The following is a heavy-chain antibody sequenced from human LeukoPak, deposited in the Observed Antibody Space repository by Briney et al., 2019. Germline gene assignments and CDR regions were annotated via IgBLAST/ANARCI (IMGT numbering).Heavy chain of an antibody. CDR2: IYHSGST. J-gene: IGHJ4*02. Sequence: SETLSLTCTVSGASISSGDYYWSWIRQPPGKGLEWIGEIYHSGSTNYNPSLKSRVTISVDKSKNQFSLKLSSVTAADTAVYYCAMGSEAGTWFDYWGQGTLVTVSS. CDR3: AMGSEAGTWFDY. CDR1: GASISSGDYY. D-gene: IGHD6-13*01. V-gene: IGHV4-39*07.